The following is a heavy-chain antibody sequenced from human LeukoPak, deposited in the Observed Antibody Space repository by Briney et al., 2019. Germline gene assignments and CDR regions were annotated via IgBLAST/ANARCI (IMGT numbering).Heavy chain of an antibody. V-gene: IGHV1-46*01. J-gene: IGHJ5*02. D-gene: IGHD3-3*01. CDR1: GYTFTSYY. CDR3: ATVDCDFWSGYFCPRSNWFAP. CDR2: INPSGGST. Sequence: GASVKVSCKASGYTFTSYYMHWVRQAPGQGLEWMGIINPSGGSTSYAHKFQGRVTMTRDTSTSPVYMELSSLRSEDTAVYYCATVDCDFWSGYFCPRSNWFAPWGQGTLVTVSS.